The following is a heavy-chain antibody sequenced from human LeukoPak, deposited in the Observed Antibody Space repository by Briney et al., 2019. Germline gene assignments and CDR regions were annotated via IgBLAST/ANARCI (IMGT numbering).Heavy chain of an antibody. CDR1: GGSISTYY. V-gene: IGHV4-59*05. Sequence: PSETLSLTCTVSGGSISTYYWSWIRQPPGKGLEWIGSIYYSGSTYYNPSLKSRVTISVDTSKNQFSLKLSSVTAADTAVYYCARHGIEMATINYWGQGTLVTVSS. CDR3: ARHGIEMATINY. J-gene: IGHJ4*02. CDR2: IYYSGST. D-gene: IGHD5-24*01.